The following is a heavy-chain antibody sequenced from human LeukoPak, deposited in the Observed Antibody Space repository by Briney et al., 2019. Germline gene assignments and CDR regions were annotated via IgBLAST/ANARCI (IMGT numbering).Heavy chain of an antibody. CDR1: GGSISSYY. CDR3: ARGAMVVPAAIDDLSPDYYYYYGMDV. V-gene: IGHV4-59*01. Sequence: KASETLSLTCTVSGGSISSYYWSWIRQPPGKGLEWIGYIYYSGSTNYNRSLTSRVTISVDTSKNQFSLKLSSVTAADTAVYYCARGAMVVPAAIDDLSPDYYYYYGMDVWGQGTTVTVSS. J-gene: IGHJ6*02. D-gene: IGHD2-2*01. CDR2: IYYSGST.